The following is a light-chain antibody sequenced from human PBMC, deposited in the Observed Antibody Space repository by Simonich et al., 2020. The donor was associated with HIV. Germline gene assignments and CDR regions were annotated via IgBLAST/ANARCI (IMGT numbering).Light chain of an antibody. J-gene: IGLJ2*01. V-gene: IGLV2-11*01. CDR1: MRDVGGYDS. CDR3: CSYAGSYTFV. Sequence: QSALTQPRSVSGSPGQSVTISCTGSMRDVGGYDSFSWYQQHPGKAPKIVIFDVIKGPSGVPDRFSGAKSGNTASLTISGLQTEDEADYYCCSYAGSYTFVFGGGTKLTVL. CDR2: DVI.